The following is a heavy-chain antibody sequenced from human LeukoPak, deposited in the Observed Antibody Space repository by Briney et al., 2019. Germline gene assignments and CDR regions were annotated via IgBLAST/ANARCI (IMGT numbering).Heavy chain of an antibody. CDR3: ARYGSGTSYITNYFDY. J-gene: IGHJ4*02. D-gene: IGHD3-10*01. Sequence: GGSLRLSCAASGFTFSSYSMNWVRQAPGKGLEWASYISSDSRTIYYADSVKGRFTISRDNAKNSLYLQMKSLRDEDTAVYYCARYGSGTSYITNYFDYWGQGTLVTVSS. V-gene: IGHV3-48*02. CDR1: GFTFSSYS. CDR2: ISSDSRTI.